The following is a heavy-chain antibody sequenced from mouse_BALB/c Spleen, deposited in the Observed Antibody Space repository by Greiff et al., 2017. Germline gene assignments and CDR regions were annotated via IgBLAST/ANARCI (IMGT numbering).Heavy chain of an antibody. D-gene: IGHD2-1*01. CDR1: GFSLTSYG. V-gene: IGHV2-9*02. Sequence: QVQLKQSGPGLVAPSQSLSITCTVSGFSLTSYGVHWVRQPPGKGLEWLGVIWAGGSTNYNSALMSRLSISKDNSKSQVFLKMNSLQTDDTAMYYCARDYGKAWAWFAYWGQGTLVTVSA. CDR3: ARDYGKAWAWFAY. J-gene: IGHJ3*01. CDR2: IWAGGST.